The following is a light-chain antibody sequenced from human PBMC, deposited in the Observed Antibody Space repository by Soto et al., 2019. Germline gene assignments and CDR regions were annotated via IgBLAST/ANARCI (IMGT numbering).Light chain of an antibody. CDR2: AAS. Sequence: IPMTQSPSSLSASVGDRVTITCRASQSISSYLNWYQQKPGKAPKLLIYAASSLQSGVPSRFSGSGSGTDFTLTISSLQPEDFATYYCQQSYSTPLTFGGWTKVEIK. V-gene: IGKV1-39*01. J-gene: IGKJ4*01. CDR1: QSISSY. CDR3: QQSYSTPLT.